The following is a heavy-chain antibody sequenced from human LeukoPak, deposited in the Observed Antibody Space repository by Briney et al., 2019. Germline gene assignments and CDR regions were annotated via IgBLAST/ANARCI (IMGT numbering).Heavy chain of an antibody. CDR1: GYTFTSYY. Sequence: GASVKVSCKASGYTFTSYYMHWVRQAPGQGLEWMGIINPSGGSTSYAQKFQGRVTMTRDMSTSTVYMELSSLRSEDTAVYYCARDKDYYDSSGYYYYYYMDVWGKGTTVTVSS. D-gene: IGHD3-22*01. V-gene: IGHV1-46*01. CDR2: INPSGGST. J-gene: IGHJ6*03. CDR3: ARDKDYYDSSGYYYYYYMDV.